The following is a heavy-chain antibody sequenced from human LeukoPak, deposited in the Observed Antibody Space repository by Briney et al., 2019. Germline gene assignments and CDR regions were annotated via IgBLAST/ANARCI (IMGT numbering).Heavy chain of an antibody. CDR2: IYTSGST. Sequence: SETLSLTCTVSGGSISSYYWSWIRQPAGKGLEWIGRIYTSGSTNYNPSLKSRVTMSVDTSKNQFSLQLNSVTPEDTAVYYCAREYKPDSSGYAHPNYYYYMDVWGQGTLVTVSS. V-gene: IGHV4-4*07. J-gene: IGHJ6*03. CDR1: GGSISSYY. D-gene: IGHD3-22*01. CDR3: AREYKPDSSGYAHPNYYYYMDV.